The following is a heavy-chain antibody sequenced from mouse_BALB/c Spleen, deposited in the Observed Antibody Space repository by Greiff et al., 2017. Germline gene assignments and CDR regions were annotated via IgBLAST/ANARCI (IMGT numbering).Heavy chain of an antibody. CDR2: INPSTGDT. Sequence: VQLQQSGAELAKPGASVKMSCKASGYTFTSYWMHWVKQRPGQGLEWIGYINPSTGDTEYNQKFKDKATLTADKSSSTAYMQLSSLTSEDSAVYYGARRGYDEAMDYWGQGTSVTVSS. CDR1: GYTFTSYW. CDR3: ARRGYDEAMDY. D-gene: IGHD2-14*01. V-gene: IGHV1-7*01. J-gene: IGHJ4*01.